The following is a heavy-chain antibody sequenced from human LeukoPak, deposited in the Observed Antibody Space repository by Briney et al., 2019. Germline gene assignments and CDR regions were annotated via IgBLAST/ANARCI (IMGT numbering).Heavy chain of an antibody. J-gene: IGHJ4*02. CDR3: AKLSTTMAVDY. V-gene: IGHV5-51*01. Sequence: GESLKISCKVSGYIFTSYWIAWVRPMPGTGLGWMGIIYPGDSDTRYSPSFQGQVTISADKSISTAYLQWSSLKASDTAMYYCAKLSTTMAVDYWGQGTLVTVSS. D-gene: IGHD5-18*01. CDR1: GYIFTSYW. CDR2: IYPGDSDT.